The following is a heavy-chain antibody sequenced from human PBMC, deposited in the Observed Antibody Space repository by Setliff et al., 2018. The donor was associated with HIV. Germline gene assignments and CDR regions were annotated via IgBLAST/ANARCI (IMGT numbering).Heavy chain of an antibody. CDR1: GFSVTDNY. CDR2: MYKAGKT. J-gene: IGHJ4*02. V-gene: IGHV3-53*01. D-gene: IGHD5-18*01. CDR3: AKGGYGGAYYVAGY. Sequence: GGSLRLSCEASGFSVTDNYMGWVRQAPGKGLEWVALMYKAGKTYYADFVKGRFTIARDDTENTVSLQMTNLEPGDTAMYYCAKGGYGGAYYVAGYWGQGTKVTVSS.